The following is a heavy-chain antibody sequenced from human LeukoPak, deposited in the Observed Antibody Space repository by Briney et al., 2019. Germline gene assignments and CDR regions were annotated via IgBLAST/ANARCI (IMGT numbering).Heavy chain of an antibody. V-gene: IGHV3-15*07. J-gene: IGHJ6*02. CDR2: IKTKADGGTA. Sequence: GGSLRLSCAASGFTFTNAYMNWVRQAPEKGLEWVGRIKTKADGGTADYAAPVKGRFTFSRDDSKNMLYLQMNSLRAEDTAVYYCARDGRFLEYYYYYGMDVWGQGTTVTVSS. CDR1: GFTFTNAY. CDR3: ARDGRFLEYYYYYGMDV. D-gene: IGHD3-3*01.